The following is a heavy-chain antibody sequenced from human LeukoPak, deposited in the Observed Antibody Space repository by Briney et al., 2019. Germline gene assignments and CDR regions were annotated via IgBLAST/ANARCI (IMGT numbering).Heavy chain of an antibody. CDR1: GASISSNDYY. D-gene: IGHD6-13*01. J-gene: IGHJ4*02. CDR2: IYYSGST. Sequence: SETLSLTCTVSGASISSNDYYWGWIRQPPGKGLEWIGSIYYSGSTYYNPSLQSRVTISVDTSKNQFSLKLTSVTAADTAVYYCARRGRGSWVGWFLDYWGQGTLVTVSS. V-gene: IGHV4-39*01. CDR3: ARRGRGSWVGWFLDY.